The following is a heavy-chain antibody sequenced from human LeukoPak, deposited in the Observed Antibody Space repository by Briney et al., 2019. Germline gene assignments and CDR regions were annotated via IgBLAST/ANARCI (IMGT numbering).Heavy chain of an antibody. D-gene: IGHD2-15*01. V-gene: IGHV4-34*01. J-gene: IGHJ5*02. Sequence: PSETLSLTCAVYGGSFSGYYWSWIRQPPGKGQEWIGEINHSGSTNYNPSLKSRVTISVDTSKNQFSLKLSSVTAADTAVYYCARGPPLYCSGGSCYEPYWFDPWGQGTLVTVSS. CDR3: ARGPPLYCSGGSCYEPYWFDP. CDR2: INHSGST. CDR1: GGSFSGYY.